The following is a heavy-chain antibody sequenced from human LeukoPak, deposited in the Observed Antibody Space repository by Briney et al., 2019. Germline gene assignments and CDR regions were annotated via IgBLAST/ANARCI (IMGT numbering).Heavy chain of an antibody. D-gene: IGHD1-26*01. CDR3: ARDIQLVGATLYFDH. V-gene: IGHV4-59*11. CDR2: IYYTGST. CDR1: GDSISSHY. Sequence: PSETLSLTCSVSGDSISSHYWSWIRQPPGKGLEWIGYIYYTGSTTYNPSLESRVTMSVDTSKNQFSLKLSSVTTADTAVYYCARDIQLVGATLYFDHWGQGTLVTVSS. J-gene: IGHJ4*02.